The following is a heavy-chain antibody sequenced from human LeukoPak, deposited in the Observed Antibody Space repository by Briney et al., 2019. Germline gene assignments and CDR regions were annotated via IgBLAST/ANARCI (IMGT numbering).Heavy chain of an antibody. V-gene: IGHV3-74*01. J-gene: IGHJ4*02. CDR1: GFTFSSYW. D-gene: IGHD5-18*01. CDR2: INSDGSST. Sequence: GGSLRLSCAASGFTFSSYWMHWVRQAPGKGLVWVSRINSDGSSTSYAASVKGRFTISRDNAKNTLYPQLNSLRAADTAVYYCARALATGYSYGGTDLKRWGQGTLVTVSS. CDR3: ARALATGYSYGGTDLKR.